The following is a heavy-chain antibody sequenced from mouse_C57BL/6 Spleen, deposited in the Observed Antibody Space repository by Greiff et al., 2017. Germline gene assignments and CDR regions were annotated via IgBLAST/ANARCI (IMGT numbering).Heavy chain of an antibody. V-gene: IGHV1-59*01. CDR1: GYTFTSYW. CDR2: IDPSDSYT. D-gene: IGHD3-1*01. CDR3: ARGSLFYAMDY. J-gene: IGHJ4*01. Sequence: QVQLQQPGAELVRPGTSVKLSCQASGYTFTSYWMHWVKQRPGQGLEWIGVIDPSDSYTNYNQKFKGKATLTVDTTSSTAYMQLSHLTSEDSAVYYRARGSLFYAMDYWGQGTSVTVPS.